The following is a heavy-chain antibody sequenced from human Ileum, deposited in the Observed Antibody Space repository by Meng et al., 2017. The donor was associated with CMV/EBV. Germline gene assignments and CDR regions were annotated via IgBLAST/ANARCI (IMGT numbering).Heavy chain of an antibody. CDR2: MYWDDDE. CDR3: VHRKDYGGNWNGGSADF. Sequence: LTSSPVGVDGIRQATGKGLEWLAYMYWDDDERYDTALRNGHTNTKDVPRNQVVLTMTNIDPADTATYYCVHRKDYGGNWNGGSADFWGQGALVTVSS. CDR1: LTSSPVG. J-gene: IGHJ4*02. V-gene: IGHV2-5*05. D-gene: IGHD1-1*01.